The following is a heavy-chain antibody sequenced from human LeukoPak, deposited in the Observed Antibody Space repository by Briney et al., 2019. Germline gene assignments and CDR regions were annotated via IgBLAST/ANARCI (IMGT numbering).Heavy chain of an antibody. CDR2: INSDGSST. CDR3: ARDNYGEDY. J-gene: IGHJ4*02. CDR1: GFTFSNFW. D-gene: IGHD4-17*01. V-gene: IGHV3-74*01. Sequence: GGSLRLSCAASGFTFSNFWMHWVRQAPGKGLVWLSRINSDGSSTRYADSVKDRFTISRDNAKNTLYLQLNSLRAEDTAVYYCARDNYGEDYWGQGTLVTVSS.